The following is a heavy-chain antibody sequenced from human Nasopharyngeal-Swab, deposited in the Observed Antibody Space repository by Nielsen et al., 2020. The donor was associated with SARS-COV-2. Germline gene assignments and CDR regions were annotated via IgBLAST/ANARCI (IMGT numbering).Heavy chain of an antibody. CDR1: GITFSSYA. CDR2: IYSGGST. V-gene: IGHV3-66*01. Sequence: GESLKISCAASGITFSSYAMNWVRQAPGKGLEWVSVIYSGGSTYYMDSVKARFTISRDNSKNTLSLQMNSLRAEDTAIYYCARGTAVAGGYYLDYWGQGTLVTVSS. D-gene: IGHD4-23*01. CDR3: ARGTAVAGGYYLDY. J-gene: IGHJ4*02.